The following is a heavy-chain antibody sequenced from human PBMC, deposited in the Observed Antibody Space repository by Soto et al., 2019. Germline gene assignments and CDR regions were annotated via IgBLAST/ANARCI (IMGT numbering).Heavy chain of an antibody. D-gene: IGHD2-15*01. Sequence: QVQLQESGPGLVKPSGTLSLTCVVSGGSISSSYWWTWVRQPPGKGLEWIGEIFLGGSTNYNPSLRRGVTISVDPSKNRFSPKLSSVTAADTAVYCCARATYRTHPSGCSGMDVWGQGTTVSVSS. J-gene: IGHJ6*02. CDR2: IFLGGST. V-gene: IGHV4-4*01. CDR3: ARATYRTHPSGCSGMDV. CDR1: GGSISSSYW.